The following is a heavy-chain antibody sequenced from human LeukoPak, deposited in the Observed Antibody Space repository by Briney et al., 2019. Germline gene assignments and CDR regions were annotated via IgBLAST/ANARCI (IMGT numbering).Heavy chain of an antibody. J-gene: IGHJ4*02. CDR1: GGSISSYY. Sequence: SETLSLTCTVSGGSISSYYWSWTRQPPGKGLEWIGYIYYSGTTNYNPSLKSRVTISVDTSKNQFSLKLSSVTVADTAVYYCARVVYSSAWSYFDYWGQGTLVTVSS. CDR3: ARVVYSSAWSYFDY. V-gene: IGHV4-59*01. CDR2: IYYSGTT. D-gene: IGHD6-19*01.